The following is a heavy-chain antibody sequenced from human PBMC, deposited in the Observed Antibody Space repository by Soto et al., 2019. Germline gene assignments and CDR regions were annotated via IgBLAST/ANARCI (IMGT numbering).Heavy chain of an antibody. CDR1: GFTFSSYW. Sequence: EVQLVESGGGLVQPGGSLTLACAASGFTFSSYWMHWVRQAPGKGVVWVSRITPDGRGTNYADSEKGRFTTSRDNAKNTLYLQMNGLRPEDTAVYYCARVGQGAWYFDLWGRGTLVTVSS. CDR3: ARVGQGAWYFDL. CDR2: ITPDGRGT. V-gene: IGHV3-74*01. J-gene: IGHJ2*01. D-gene: IGHD1-26*01.